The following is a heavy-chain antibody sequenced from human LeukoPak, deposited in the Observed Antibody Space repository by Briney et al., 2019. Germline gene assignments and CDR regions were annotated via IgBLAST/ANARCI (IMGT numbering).Heavy chain of an antibody. CDR1: GGSISSGGYY. CDR2: IYYSGST. CDR3: ARARPSGNTGSYDY. Sequence: SETLSLTCTVSGGSISSGGYYWSWIRQHPGKGLEWIGYIYYSGSTYYNPSLRSRVTISVDTSKNQFSLKLSSVTAADTAVYYCARARPSGNTGSYDYWGQGTLVTVS. D-gene: IGHD4-23*01. J-gene: IGHJ4*02. V-gene: IGHV4-31*03.